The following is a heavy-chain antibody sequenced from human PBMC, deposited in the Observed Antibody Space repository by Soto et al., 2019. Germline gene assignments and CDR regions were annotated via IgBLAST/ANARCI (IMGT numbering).Heavy chain of an antibody. CDR3: VKERTVTTTYYYGMDV. J-gene: IGHJ6*02. CDR2: ISYDGSNK. CDR1: GFTFSSYG. Sequence: GGSLRLSCAASGFTFSSYGMHWVRQAPGKGLEWVAVISYDGSNKYYADSVKGRFTISRDNSKNTLYLQMNSLRAEDTAVYYFVKERTVTTTYYYGMDVWGQGTTVTVSS. V-gene: IGHV3-30*18. D-gene: IGHD4-4*01.